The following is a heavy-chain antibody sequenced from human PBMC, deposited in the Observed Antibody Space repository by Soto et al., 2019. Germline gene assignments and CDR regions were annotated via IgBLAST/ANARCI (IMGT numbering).Heavy chain of an antibody. Sequence: QVQLVQSGAEVKKPGSSVKVSCKASGGTFSSYTISWVRQAPGQGLEWMGRIIPILGIANYAQKFHGRVTITADKSTSTAYMELSSLRSEDTAVYYCARDPPSSSGWNYYFDYWGQGTLVTVSS. V-gene: IGHV1-69*08. CDR1: GGTFSSYT. D-gene: IGHD6-19*01. J-gene: IGHJ4*02. CDR2: IIPILGIA. CDR3: ARDPPSSSGWNYYFDY.